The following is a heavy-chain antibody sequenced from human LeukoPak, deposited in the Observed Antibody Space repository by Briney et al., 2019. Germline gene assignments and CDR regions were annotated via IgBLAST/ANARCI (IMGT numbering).Heavy chain of an antibody. CDR1: GFTFNSYG. Sequence: PGRSLTLSCAASGFTFNSYGMHWVRQAPGKGLEWVSAISNDGGGTQYADFVEGRFTISRDNSKNTLFLQMSSLRAEDTALYYCAKGSSGYFADLWGQGTLVTVSS. CDR3: AKGSSGYFADL. D-gene: IGHD3-22*01. CDR2: ISNDGGGT. V-gene: IGHV3-23*01. J-gene: IGHJ5*02.